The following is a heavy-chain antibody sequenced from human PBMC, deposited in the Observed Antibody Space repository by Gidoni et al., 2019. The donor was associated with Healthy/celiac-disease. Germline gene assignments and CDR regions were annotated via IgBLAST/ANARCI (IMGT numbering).Heavy chain of an antibody. CDR2: IKQDGSEK. V-gene: IGHV3-7*04. CDR1: GFTFISYW. Sequence: EVQLVESGGGLVQPGGSLRLSCAASGFTFISYWMSWVRQAPGKGLEWVANIKQDGSEKYYVDSGKGRFTISRDNAKNSLYLQMNSLRAEDTAVYYCARDLADIVVVPAAFDYWGQGTLVTVSS. J-gene: IGHJ4*02. CDR3: ARDLADIVVVPAAFDY. D-gene: IGHD2-2*01.